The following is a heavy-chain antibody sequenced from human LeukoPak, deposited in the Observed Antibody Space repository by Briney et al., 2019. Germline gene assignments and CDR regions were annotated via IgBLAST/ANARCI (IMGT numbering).Heavy chain of an antibody. CDR2: IKQDGSEK. D-gene: IGHD6-25*01. J-gene: IGHJ6*03. CDR3: ARFAAGGSYYYYMDV. V-gene: IGHV3-7*01. CDR1: GFTFSSYS. Sequence: GGSLRLSCAASGFTFSSYSMNWVRQAPGKGLEWVANIKQDGSEKYYVDSVKGRFTISRDNAKNSLYLQMNSLRADDTAVYYCARFAAGGSYYYYMDVWAKGTTVTVSS.